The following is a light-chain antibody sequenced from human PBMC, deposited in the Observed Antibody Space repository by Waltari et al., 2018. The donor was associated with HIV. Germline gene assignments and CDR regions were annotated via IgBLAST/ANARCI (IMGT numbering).Light chain of an antibody. CDR3: AARDDSLNVWV. CDR2: SNN. Sequence: QSFLTQPPSASGTPGRRVVISCSGNTSNVGSNPVNWYRQVQGTAPKLLMFSNNQRPSGVTDRFSGSKSGTSASLAIKGLQSEDEADYYCAARDDSLNVWVFGGGTKLTVL. V-gene: IGLV1-44*01. J-gene: IGLJ3*02. CDR1: TSNVGSNP.